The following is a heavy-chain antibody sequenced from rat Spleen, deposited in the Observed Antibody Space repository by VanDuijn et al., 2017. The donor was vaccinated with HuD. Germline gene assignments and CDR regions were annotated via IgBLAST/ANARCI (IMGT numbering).Heavy chain of an antibody. V-gene: IGHV2-30*01. Sequence: QVQLKESGPGLVQPSQTLSLTRTVSGFSLTSYNVHWVRQPTGKGLEWLGIIWTGGSTDYNSALKSRLSISRDTSKSQVFLKMNSLKTEDIATYYCAREPRGFDGYSLDYWGQGVMVTVSS. D-gene: IGHD1-12*03. J-gene: IGHJ2*01. CDR3: AREPRGFDGYSLDY. CDR1: GFSLTSYN. CDR2: IWTGGST.